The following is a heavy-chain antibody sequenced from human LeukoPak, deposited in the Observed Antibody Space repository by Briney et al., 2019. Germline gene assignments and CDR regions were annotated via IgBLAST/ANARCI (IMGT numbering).Heavy chain of an antibody. J-gene: IGHJ4*02. D-gene: IGHD4-11*01. CDR1: GFTFSSYA. CDR3: AKDRSDCSNYEADY. CDR2: ISGSGDSI. Sequence: SGGSLRLSCAASGFTFSSYAMSWVRQVPGKGLEWVSVISGSGDSIYYADSVTGRFTISRDNPKNTLYLQMNSLRAEDTAVYYCAKDRSDCSNYEADYWGQRTLVTVSP. V-gene: IGHV3-23*01.